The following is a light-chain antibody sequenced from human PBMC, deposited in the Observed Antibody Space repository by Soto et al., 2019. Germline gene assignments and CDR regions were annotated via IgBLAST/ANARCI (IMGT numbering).Light chain of an antibody. CDR2: DNN. J-gene: IGLJ2*01. CDR1: SSNIGNNY. V-gene: IGLV1-51*01. CDR3: GTWDSSLSSVV. Sequence: QSVLTQPPSVSAAPGQKVTISCSGSSSNIGNNYVSWYQQLPGTAPKILIYDNNERPSGIPERIAGSKSGTSATLGITGLQTGDEADYYCGTWDSSLSSVVFGEGTKLTVL.